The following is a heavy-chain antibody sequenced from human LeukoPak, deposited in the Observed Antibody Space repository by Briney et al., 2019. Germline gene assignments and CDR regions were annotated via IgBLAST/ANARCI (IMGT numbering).Heavy chain of an antibody. V-gene: IGHV1-18*01. D-gene: IGHD4-17*01. J-gene: IGHJ4*02. CDR2: INSYSGNT. CDR1: GYTFTGYY. CDR3: ARDSGTTATTYHY. Sequence: ASVKVSCKASGYTFTGYYMHWVRQAPGQGLEWMGWINSYSGNTYYAQRLQGRVTMTTDTSTSTAYMELRSLRSDDTAIYYCARDSGTTATTYHYWGQGTLVTVYS.